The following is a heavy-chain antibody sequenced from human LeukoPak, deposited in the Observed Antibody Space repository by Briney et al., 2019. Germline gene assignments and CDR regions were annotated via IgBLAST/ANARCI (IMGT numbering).Heavy chain of an antibody. V-gene: IGHV4-59*03. D-gene: IGHD3-10*01. J-gene: IGHJ4*02. CDR3: ARFNSGGFDK. CDR1: GDAMSYDY. CDR2: IYYSGST. Sequence: SETLSLTCTVSGDAMSYDYWSWIRQPPGKGLEWMGYIYYSGSTNYNPSLKSRVTIAVDTSKNQFSLNLKSVTAADTAVYFCARFNSGGFDKWGRGSLVTVSS.